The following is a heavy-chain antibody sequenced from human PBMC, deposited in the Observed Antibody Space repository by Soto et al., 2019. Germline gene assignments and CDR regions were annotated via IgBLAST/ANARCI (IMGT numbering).Heavy chain of an antibody. Sequence: QVQLVQSGAEVKRPGASVNVSCKASGYAFTSYDINWVRQATGQGLEWMGWMNPNSGNTGYAQKFQSRVTMTSNTSISTAYMELSSLRSEDTAVYYCARESVGWFDPWGQGTLVTVSS. CDR1: GYAFTSYD. D-gene: IGHD1-26*01. CDR3: ARESVGWFDP. V-gene: IGHV1-8*01. J-gene: IGHJ5*02. CDR2: MNPNSGNT.